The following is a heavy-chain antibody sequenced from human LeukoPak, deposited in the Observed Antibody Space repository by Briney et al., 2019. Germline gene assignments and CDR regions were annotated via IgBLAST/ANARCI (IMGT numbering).Heavy chain of an antibody. D-gene: IGHD6-6*01. CDR1: GFTFSSYA. J-gene: IGHJ6*02. Sequence: GRSLRLSCAASGFTFSSYAMHWVRQAPGKGLEWVAVISYDGSNKYYADSVKGPFTISRDNSKNTLYLQMNSLRDEDTAVYYCAKEQLEYYYYYGMDVWGQGTTVTVSS. CDR2: ISYDGSNK. V-gene: IGHV3-30-3*02. CDR3: AKEQLEYYYYYGMDV.